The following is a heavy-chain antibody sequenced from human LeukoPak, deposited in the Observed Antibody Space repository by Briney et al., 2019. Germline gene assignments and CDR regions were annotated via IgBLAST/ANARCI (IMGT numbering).Heavy chain of an antibody. CDR3: ARGYYDSSGYYYRGFDY. J-gene: IGHJ4*02. D-gene: IGHD3-22*01. Sequence: GESLKISCKGSGYSFTSYWIGWVRQMPGKGLEWMGIIYPGDSDTRYSPSFQGQVTISADKSISTAYLQWSSLKASDTAMYYCARGYYDSSGYYYRGFDYWGLGTLVTVSS. CDR2: IYPGDSDT. V-gene: IGHV5-51*01. CDR1: GYSFTSYW.